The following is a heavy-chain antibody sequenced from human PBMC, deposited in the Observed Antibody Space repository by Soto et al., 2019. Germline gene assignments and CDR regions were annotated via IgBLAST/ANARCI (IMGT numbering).Heavy chain of an antibody. J-gene: IGHJ4*02. CDR2: INANGGST. Sequence: ASVKVSCKASGYTFTSYGISWVRQAPGQGLEWMGRINANGGSTSYAQKFQGRVTMTRDTSTSTAYMELSSLRSEDTAVYYCARGKNENYALDFDYWGQGTLVTVSS. CDR1: GYTFTSYG. D-gene: IGHD3-16*01. V-gene: IGHV1-18*04. CDR3: ARGKNENYALDFDY.